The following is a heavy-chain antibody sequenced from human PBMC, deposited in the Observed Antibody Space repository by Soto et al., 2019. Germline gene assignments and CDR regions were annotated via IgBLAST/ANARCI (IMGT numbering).Heavy chain of an antibody. V-gene: IGHV4-31*03. D-gene: IGHD3-10*01. CDR2: IYYSGST. J-gene: IGHJ5*02. CDR1: GGSISSGGYY. CDR3: ARDFFGTKAGTNWFDP. Sequence: QVQLQESGPGLVKPSQTLSLTCTVSGGSISSGGYYWSWIRQHPGKGLEWIGYIYYSGSTYYNPSLNSRVTISVDTSKNQCSLKLSSVTAADTAVYYCARDFFGTKAGTNWFDPWGQGTLVTVSS.